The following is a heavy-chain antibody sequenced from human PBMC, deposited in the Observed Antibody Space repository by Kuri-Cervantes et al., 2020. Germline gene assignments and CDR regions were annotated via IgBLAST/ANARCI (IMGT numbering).Heavy chain of an antibody. CDR3: ARDISSGTTLNYYYYYYMDV. D-gene: IGHD1-1*01. V-gene: IGHV3-21*01. CDR2: ISSSSSYI. Sequence: GGSLRLSCAASGFTFSSYEMNWVRQAPGKGLEWISSISSSSSYIYYADSVKGRFTISRDNAKNSLYLQMNSLRAEDTAVYYCARDISSGTTLNYYYYYYMDVWGRGTTVTVSS. CDR1: GFTFSSYE. J-gene: IGHJ6*03.